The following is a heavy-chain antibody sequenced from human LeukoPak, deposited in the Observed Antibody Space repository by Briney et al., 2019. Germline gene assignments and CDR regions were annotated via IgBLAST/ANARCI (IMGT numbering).Heavy chain of an antibody. J-gene: IGHJ4*02. Sequence: PGGSLRLSCAASGFTFSSYWMSWVRQAPGKGVEGVANIKQDGSEKYYVDSVKGRFTISRDNAKNSLYLQMNSLRAEDTAVYYCARVGDVYYFDYWGQGTLVTVSS. D-gene: IGHD4-17*01. V-gene: IGHV3-7*01. CDR1: GFTFSSYW. CDR2: IKQDGSEK. CDR3: ARVGDVYYFDY.